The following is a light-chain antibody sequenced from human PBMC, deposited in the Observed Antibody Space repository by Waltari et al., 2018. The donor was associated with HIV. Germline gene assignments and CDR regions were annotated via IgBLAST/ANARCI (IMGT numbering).Light chain of an antibody. CDR1: SSKIGSNP. CDR3: AAWDDSRNGGV. V-gene: IGLV1-44*01. Sequence: QSVLTQPPSASGTPGQRVTISCSGSSSKIGSNPVNWYQHLPGSASKLLISGKNQRPSRVPDRFTASKSGTSASLAISGLQSDEGADYYCAAWDDSRNGGVFGGGTKLTVL. CDR2: GKN. J-gene: IGLJ3*02.